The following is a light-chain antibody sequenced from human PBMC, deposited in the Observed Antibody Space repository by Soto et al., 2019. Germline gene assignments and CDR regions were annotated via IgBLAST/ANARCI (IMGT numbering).Light chain of an antibody. J-gene: IGKJ4*01. CDR2: WAS. Sequence: DIVMTQSPDSLAVPLGERATINYKSSQSVLYSSTNRNYLAWYQQKPGQPPKLLIYWASTRESGVPDRFSGSGSGTDFTLTISSLQAEDVAVYYCQEYYSTPLTFGGGTKVEIK. CDR3: QEYYSTPLT. CDR1: QSVLYSSTNRNY. V-gene: IGKV4-1*01.